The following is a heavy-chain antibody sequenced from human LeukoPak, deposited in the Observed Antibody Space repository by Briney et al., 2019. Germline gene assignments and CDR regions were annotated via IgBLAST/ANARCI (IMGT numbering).Heavy chain of an antibody. CDR3: ARDITGTTGVGFDY. J-gene: IGHJ4*02. CDR2: ISSSSSYI. Sequence: PGGSLRLSCAASGFTFSSYSMNWVRQAPGKGLEWVSSISSSSSYIYYADSVKGRFTISRDNAKNSLYLQMNSLRAEDTAVYYCARDITGTTGVGFDYWGQGTLVTVSS. CDR1: GFTFSSYS. V-gene: IGHV3-21*01. D-gene: IGHD1-14*01.